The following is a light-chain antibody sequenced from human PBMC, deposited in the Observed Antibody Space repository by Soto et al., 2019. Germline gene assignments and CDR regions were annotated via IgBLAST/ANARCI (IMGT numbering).Light chain of an antibody. J-gene: IGKJ1*01. CDR3: QQRSKFLWT. CDR2: DTS. CDR1: QSVSNY. Sequence: EIVLTQSPATLSLSPGERATLSCRASQSVSNYLAWYQQQPGQAPRLLMYDTSNRAPGIPARFSGSGSGTDFTLTISSLEHEDFAVYFCQQRSKFLWTFGQGTKVDI. V-gene: IGKV3-11*01.